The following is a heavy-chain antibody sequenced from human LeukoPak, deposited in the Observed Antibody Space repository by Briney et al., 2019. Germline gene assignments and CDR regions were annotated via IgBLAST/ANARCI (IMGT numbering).Heavy chain of an antibody. J-gene: IGHJ3*02. CDR2: IIPIFGTA. CDR3: ARENVEMAIISHAFDI. D-gene: IGHD5-24*01. CDR1: GGTFSSYA. Sequence: SVKVSCKASGGTFSSYAISWVRQAPGQGLEWMGGIIPIFGTANYAQKFQGRVTITTDESTSTAYMELSSLRSEDTAVYYCARENVEMAIISHAFDIWGQGTMVTVSS. V-gene: IGHV1-69*05.